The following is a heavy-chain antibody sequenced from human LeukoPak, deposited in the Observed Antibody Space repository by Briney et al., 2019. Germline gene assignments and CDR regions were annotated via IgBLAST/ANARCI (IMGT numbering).Heavy chain of an antibody. CDR3: AREWEDVVVVPAAPNYYYYYGMDV. CDR2: ISYDGSNK. CDR1: GFTLSSYA. Sequence: GGSLRLSCAASGFTLSSYATHWVRPAPREGLEWVADISYDGSNKYYADSVKGRFTLSRDNSKNTLYLQMNSLRAEDTAVYYCAREWEDVVVVPAAPNYYYYYGMDVWGQGTTVTVSS. V-gene: IGHV3-30-3*01. D-gene: IGHD2-2*01. J-gene: IGHJ6*02.